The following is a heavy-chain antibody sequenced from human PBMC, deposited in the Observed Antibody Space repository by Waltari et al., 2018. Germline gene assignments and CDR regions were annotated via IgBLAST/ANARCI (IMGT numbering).Heavy chain of an antibody. J-gene: IGHJ6*03. V-gene: IGHV3-23*04. Sequence: EVQLVESGGGLVQPGGSLRLSCAASGFTYSSYAMSWVRQAPGKGPEWVSAISGSGGSTYYADSVKGRFTISRDNSKNTLYLQMNSLRAEDTAVYYCAKWGGDTAMVALYYYYYMDVWGKGTTVTVSS. D-gene: IGHD5-18*01. CDR3: AKWGGDTAMVALYYYYYMDV. CDR2: ISGSGGST. CDR1: GFTYSSYA.